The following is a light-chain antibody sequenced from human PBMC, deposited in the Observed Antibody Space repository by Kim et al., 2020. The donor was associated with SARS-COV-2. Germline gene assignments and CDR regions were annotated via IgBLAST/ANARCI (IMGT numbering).Light chain of an antibody. Sequence: SPGKPARITCSGDALPEKQTYWYQQKSGQAPLLLIYKDSERPSGIPGRFSGSSSGTTVTLIISGVQAEDDADYYCQSADGSGTYVFGTGTKVTVL. J-gene: IGLJ1*01. CDR2: KDS. CDR1: ALPEKQ. V-gene: IGLV3-25*03. CDR3: QSADGSGTYV.